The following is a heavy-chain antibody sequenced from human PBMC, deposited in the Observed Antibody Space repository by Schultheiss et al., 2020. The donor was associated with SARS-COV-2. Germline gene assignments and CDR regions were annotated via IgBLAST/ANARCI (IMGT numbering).Heavy chain of an antibody. Sequence: GGSLRLSCAASGFTFSSYSMNWVRQAPGKGLEWVSSISSSSSYIYYADSVKGRFTISRDNAKNSLYLQLNSLRVEDTAVYYCVRVAMTTVTELDYWGQGTLVTVSS. CDR3: VRVAMTTVTELDY. CDR2: ISSSSSYI. J-gene: IGHJ4*02. CDR1: GFTFSSYS. D-gene: IGHD4-17*01. V-gene: IGHV3-21*01.